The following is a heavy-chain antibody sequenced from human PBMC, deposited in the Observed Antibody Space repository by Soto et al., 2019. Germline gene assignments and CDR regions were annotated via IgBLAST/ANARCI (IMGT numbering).Heavy chain of an antibody. CDR1: GDSVSSNSAA. Sequence: KQSQTLSLTCAISGDSVSSNSAAWNWIRQSPSRGLEWLGRTYYRSKWYNDYAVSVKSRITINPDTSKNQFSLQLNSVTPEDTAVYYCARGTILPSGWHDAFDIWGQGTMVTVSS. D-gene: IGHD6-19*01. V-gene: IGHV6-1*01. J-gene: IGHJ3*02. CDR2: TYYRSKWYN. CDR3: ARGTILPSGWHDAFDI.